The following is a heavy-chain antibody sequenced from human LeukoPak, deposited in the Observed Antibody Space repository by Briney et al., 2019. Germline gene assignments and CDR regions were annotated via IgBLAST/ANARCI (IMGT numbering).Heavy chain of an antibody. V-gene: IGHV1-18*01. CDR3: ARMFYDGSGSLINWFDL. D-gene: IGHD3-10*01. CDR1: GYTFTSYA. CDR2: ISAYNGNT. J-gene: IGHJ5*02. Sequence: GASVTVSCKSSGYTFTSYAISWVRQAPGQGLEWMGWISAYNGNTNYAQKFQGRVTMTTDTSTSTAYMDLRSLRSEDTAVYYCARMFYDGSGSLINWFDLWGQGTLVTVSS.